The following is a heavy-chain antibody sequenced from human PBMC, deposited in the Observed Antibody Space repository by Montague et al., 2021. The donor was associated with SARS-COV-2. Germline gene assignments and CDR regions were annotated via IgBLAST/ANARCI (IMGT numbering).Heavy chain of an antibody. CDR3: ASLNIVARTDYYYGTDV. CDR2: IDHSGSS. J-gene: IGHJ6*02. D-gene: IGHD5-12*01. V-gene: IGHV4-34*01. CDR1: GGSFSDYY. Sequence: SETLSLTCAVYGGSFSDYYWTWIRQSPGKGLEWIGEIDHSGSSNYNPSLKNRVTISVDKSKNQISLKLTSVTAADTAVYYCASLNIVARTDYYYGTDVWGRGTTVTVSS.